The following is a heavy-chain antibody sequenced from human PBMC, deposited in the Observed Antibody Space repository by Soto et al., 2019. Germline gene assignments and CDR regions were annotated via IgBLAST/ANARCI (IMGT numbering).Heavy chain of an antibody. J-gene: IGHJ6*03. V-gene: IGHV1-8*01. D-gene: IGHD3-10*01. CDR2: MNPNSGNT. Sequence: ASVKVSCKASGYTFTSYDINWVRQATGQGLEWMGWMNPNSGNTGYAQKFQGRVTMTRNTSISTAYMELSSLRSEDTAVYYCARGRVLLWFGANYYIDVWGKGTTVTVSS. CDR1: GYTFTSYD. CDR3: ARGRVLLWFGANYYIDV.